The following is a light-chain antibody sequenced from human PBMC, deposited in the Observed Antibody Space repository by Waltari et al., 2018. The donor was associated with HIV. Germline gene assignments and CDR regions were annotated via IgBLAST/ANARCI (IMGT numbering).Light chain of an antibody. V-gene: IGLV2-23*02. CDR1: SSAVGSYNL. J-gene: IGLJ1*01. Sequence: QSALTQPASVSGSPGQSITISCTGTSSAVGSYNLVSWYQQHPGKAPKLMIYEVSKRPSGVSNRFSGSKSGNTASLTISGLQAEDEAEYYCCSYAGSSTFYVFGTGTKVTVL. CDR3: CSYAGSSTFYV. CDR2: EVS.